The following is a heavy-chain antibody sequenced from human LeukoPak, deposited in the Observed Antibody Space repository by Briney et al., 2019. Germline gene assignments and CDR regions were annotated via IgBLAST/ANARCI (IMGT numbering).Heavy chain of an antibody. CDR3: ARGYRGSSSWYDY. J-gene: IGHJ4*02. D-gene: IGHD6-13*01. CDR1: GYTFTDYY. V-gene: IGHV1-2*02. Sequence: GASVKVSCRALGYTFTDYYMHWVRQAPGQGLEWMGWIKGDSGDTKYAQKFQGRVTMTRDTSISTAYMELSSLTSDDTAIYYCARGYRGSSSWYDYWGQGTLVPVFS. CDR2: IKGDSGDT.